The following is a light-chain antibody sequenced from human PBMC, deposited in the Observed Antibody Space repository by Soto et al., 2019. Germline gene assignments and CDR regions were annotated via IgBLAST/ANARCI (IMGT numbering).Light chain of an antibody. J-gene: IGLJ1*01. V-gene: IGLV2-8*01. CDR2: EVI. CDR1: SSDIGYYKY. CDR3: SSYAGSNNLGV. Sequence: QSALTQPPSASGSPGQSVTISCTGTSSDIGYYKYVSWYQQHPGKAPKLIIYEVIKRPSGVPDRFSGSKSGNTASLTVSGLQAEDEADYYCSSYAGSNNLGVFGTGTKVTV.